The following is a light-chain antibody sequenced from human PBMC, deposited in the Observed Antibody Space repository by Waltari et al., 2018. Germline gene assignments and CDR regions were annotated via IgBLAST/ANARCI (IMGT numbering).Light chain of an antibody. Sequence: QSALTQPASVSGSLGQSIPISCTGTSSDVGGHHPFSRYQHHPGKAPKLIIHDVSERPSGVSNRFSGSKSGNTASLTISGLQADDETEYYCHSFTSSTTWVFGGGTKVTVL. CDR2: DVS. CDR1: SSDVGGHHP. J-gene: IGLJ3*02. V-gene: IGLV2-14*03. CDR3: HSFTSSTTWV.